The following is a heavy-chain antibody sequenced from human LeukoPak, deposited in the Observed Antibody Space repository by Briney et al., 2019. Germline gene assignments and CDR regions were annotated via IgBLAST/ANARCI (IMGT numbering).Heavy chain of an antibody. D-gene: IGHD1-26*01. CDR3: ACVVGANPLFDY. CDR1: GGSISSGGYY. CDR2: IYYSGST. Sequence: SQTLSLTCTVSGGSISSGGYYWSWIRQHPGKGLEWIGYIYYSGSTYYNPSLKSRVTISVDTSKNQLSLKLSSVTAADTAVYYCACVVGANPLFDYWGQGTLVTVSS. V-gene: IGHV4-31*03. J-gene: IGHJ4*02.